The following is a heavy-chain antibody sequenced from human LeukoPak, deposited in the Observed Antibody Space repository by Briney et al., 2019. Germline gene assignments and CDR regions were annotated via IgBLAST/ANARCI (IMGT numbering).Heavy chain of an antibody. D-gene: IGHD4-11*01. CDR3: AKKKTDYSYPSSFDY. CDR1: GGTFSSYA. CDR2: ISVSGNT. Sequence: SCKASGGTFSSYAISWVRQAPGQGLEWVSAISVSGNTYHADSVKGRFTISRDSSKNTLYLQMNSLRAEDTAVYYCAKKKTDYSYPSSFDYWGQGTLVTVSS. V-gene: IGHV3-23*01. J-gene: IGHJ4*02.